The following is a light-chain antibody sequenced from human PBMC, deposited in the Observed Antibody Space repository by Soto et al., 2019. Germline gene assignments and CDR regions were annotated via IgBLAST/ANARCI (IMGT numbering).Light chain of an antibody. V-gene: IGLV2-8*01. Sequence: QSVLTQPPSASGSPGRSVTISCTGTSSDVGGYNYVSWYQQRPGKAPKLILYGVTQRPSGVPDRFSGSKSGNTASLTVSGLQADDEGDYYCSSYAGSNIYVFGTGTKGTVL. J-gene: IGLJ1*01. CDR3: SSYAGSNIYV. CDR1: SSDVGGYNY. CDR2: GVT.